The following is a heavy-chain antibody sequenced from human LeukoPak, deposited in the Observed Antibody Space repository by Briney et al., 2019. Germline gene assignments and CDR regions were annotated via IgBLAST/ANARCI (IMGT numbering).Heavy chain of an antibody. D-gene: IGHD3-10*01. V-gene: IGHV4-34*01. CDR1: GGSFSGYY. J-gene: IGHJ6*03. Sequence: SETLSLTCAVYGGSFSGYYWSWIRQPPGKGLEWIGEINHSGSTNYNPSLKSRVTISVDTSKNQFSLKLSSVTAADTAVYYCASSNVLLWFGRYYYYMDVWGKGTTVTVPS. CDR2: INHSGST. CDR3: ASSNVLLWFGRYYYYMDV.